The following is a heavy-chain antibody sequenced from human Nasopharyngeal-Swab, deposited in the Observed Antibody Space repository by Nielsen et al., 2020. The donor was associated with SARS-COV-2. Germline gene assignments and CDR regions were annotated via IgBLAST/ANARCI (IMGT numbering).Heavy chain of an antibody. Sequence: WIRQPPGKALEWLALIYWNDDKRYSPSLKSRLTITKDTSKNQVVLTMTNMDPVDTATYCCAHRTGGFDAFDIWGQGTMVTVSS. CDR2: IYWNDDK. J-gene: IGHJ3*02. V-gene: IGHV2-5*01. CDR3: AHRTGGFDAFDI.